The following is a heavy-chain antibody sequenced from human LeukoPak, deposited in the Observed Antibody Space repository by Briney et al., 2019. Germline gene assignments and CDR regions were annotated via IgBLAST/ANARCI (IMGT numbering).Heavy chain of an antibody. V-gene: IGHV3-21*01. D-gene: IGHD3-3*01. CDR3: ARPYYDFWSGYYAGGSHYYYYMDV. CDR1: GFTFSSYS. CDR2: ISSSSSYI. Sequence: GGSLRVSCAASGFTFSSYSMNWVRQAPGKGLEWVSSISSSSSYIYYADSVKGRFTISRDNAKNSLYLQMNSLRAEDTAVYYCARPYYDFWSGYYAGGSHYYYYMDVWGKGTTVTVSS. J-gene: IGHJ6*03.